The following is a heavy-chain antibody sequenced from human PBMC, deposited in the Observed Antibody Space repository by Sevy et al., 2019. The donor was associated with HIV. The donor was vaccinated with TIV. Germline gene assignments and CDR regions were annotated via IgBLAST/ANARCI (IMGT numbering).Heavy chain of an antibody. Sequence: ASVKVSCKASGGTFSNSAITRVRQAPGQGLEWIGGIIPILTITNYAQKFQGRVTITADKSTSTSYMELSSLRSDDTAVYYCARDREGAGDYWGQGTLVTVSS. CDR1: GGTFSNSA. V-gene: IGHV1-69*10. CDR2: IIPILTIT. J-gene: IGHJ4*02. CDR3: ARDREGAGDY. D-gene: IGHD1-26*01.